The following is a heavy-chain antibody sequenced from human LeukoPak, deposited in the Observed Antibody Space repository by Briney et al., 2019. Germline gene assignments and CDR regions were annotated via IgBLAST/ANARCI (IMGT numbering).Heavy chain of an antibody. CDR3: ARDSSSGHAFDI. V-gene: IGHV1-69*05. J-gene: IGHJ3*02. CDR1: GGTFSSYA. CDR2: IIPIFGTA. Sequence: SVKVSCKASGGTFSSYAISWVRQAPGQGLEWMGGIIPIFGTANYAQKFQGRVTITTDESTSTAYMELSSLRSEDTAVYYCARDSSSGHAFDIWGQGTMVTVSS. D-gene: IGHD6-6*01.